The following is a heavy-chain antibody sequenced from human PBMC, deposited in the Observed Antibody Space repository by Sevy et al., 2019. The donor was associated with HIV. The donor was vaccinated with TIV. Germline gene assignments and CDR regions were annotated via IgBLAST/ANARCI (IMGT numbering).Heavy chain of an antibody. J-gene: IGHJ4*02. V-gene: IGHV1-2*02. CDR3: ATEYSYDY. D-gene: IGHD4-4*01. Sequence: ASVKVSCKASGHTFSDYYIQWVRQAPGQGLEWMGWINSNSGAISYAQNFQGRVTMTSDTSISTVYMELSRLRSDDTAVYYCATEYSYDYWGQGTLVTVSS. CDR2: INSNSGAI. CDR1: GHTFSDYY.